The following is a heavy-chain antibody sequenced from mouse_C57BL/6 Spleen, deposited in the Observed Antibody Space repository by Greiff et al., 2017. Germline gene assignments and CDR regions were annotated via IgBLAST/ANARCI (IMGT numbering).Heavy chain of an antibody. CDR1: GYAFSSYW. V-gene: IGHV1-80*01. Sequence: QVQLQQSGAELVKPGASVKISCKASGYAFSSYWMNWVKQRPGKGLEWIGQIYPGDGDTKYDGKFQGKATLTADKSSSSAYMQLSSLTSEDSAVYVCARGDTTVLFDYWGQGTTRTVSS. CDR3: ARGDTTVLFDY. D-gene: IGHD1-1*01. CDR2: IYPGDGDT. J-gene: IGHJ2*01.